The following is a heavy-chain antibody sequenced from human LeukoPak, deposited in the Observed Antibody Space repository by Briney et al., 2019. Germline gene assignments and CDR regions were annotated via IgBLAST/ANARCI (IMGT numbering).Heavy chain of an antibody. V-gene: IGHV3-23*01. Sequence: GGSLRLSCAASGFTFSSYAMSWFRQAPGKGLEWVSGIGDSGGSTDYADSVKRRFTISRDNSKNTLYLQMNSLRAEDTAVYYCATKYFDSSGYYGYWGQGTLVTVSS. CDR1: GFTFSSYA. CDR3: ATKYFDSSGYYGY. D-gene: IGHD3-22*01. J-gene: IGHJ4*02. CDR2: IGDSGGST.